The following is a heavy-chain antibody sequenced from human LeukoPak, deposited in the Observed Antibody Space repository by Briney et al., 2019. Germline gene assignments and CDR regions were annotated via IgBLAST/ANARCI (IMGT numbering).Heavy chain of an antibody. CDR1: GFTVSTPY. D-gene: IGHD5-24*01. J-gene: IGHJ4*02. CDR2: IKGDESYT. Sequence: GGSLRLSCAASGFTVSTPYLSWVRHPPGKGLVCVSRIKGDESYTNHADSAKGRFTISRDNAKNTLYLQMTSLRAEDTAIYYCVRDGDVYNFDHWGQGTLVTVSS. CDR3: VRDGDVYNFDH. V-gene: IGHV3-74*01.